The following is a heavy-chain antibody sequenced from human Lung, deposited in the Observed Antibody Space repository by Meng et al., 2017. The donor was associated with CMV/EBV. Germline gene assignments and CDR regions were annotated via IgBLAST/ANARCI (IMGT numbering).Heavy chain of an antibody. V-gene: IGHV3-30*02. Sequence: GESLKISCAASGFTFSFYGLHWVRQAPGKGLEWVAFIRYDGNNKFYADSVKGRFTISRDRSKNTLYLQMNSLRADDTAVYYCAKDLRSLRRFYYYGMDVWGQGTXVTVS. CDR1: GFTFSFYG. D-gene: IGHD3-3*01. CDR3: AKDLRSLRRFYYYGMDV. J-gene: IGHJ6*02. CDR2: IRYDGNNK.